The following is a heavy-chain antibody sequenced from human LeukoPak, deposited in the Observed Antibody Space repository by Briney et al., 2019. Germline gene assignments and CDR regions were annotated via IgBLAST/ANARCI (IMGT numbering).Heavy chain of an antibody. CDR3: ARISGYSSNYRIYYFDY. D-gene: IGHD6-13*01. CDR1: GGSISSSSYY. Sequence: SSETLSLTCTVSGGSISSSSYYWGWIRQPPGKGLEWIGSIYYGGNTYYNPSLKSRVTISVGTSKNQFSLNLSSVTAADTAVYYCARISGYSSNYRIYYFDYWGQGTLVTVSS. V-gene: IGHV4-39*01. J-gene: IGHJ4*02. CDR2: IYYGGNT.